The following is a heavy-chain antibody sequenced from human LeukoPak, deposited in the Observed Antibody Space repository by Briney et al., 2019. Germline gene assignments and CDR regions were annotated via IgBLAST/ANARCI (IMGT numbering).Heavy chain of an antibody. CDR2: IHHSGST. J-gene: IGHJ4*02. Sequence: KPSETLSLTCTVSGGSISSSSYYWGWIRQPPGKGLEWIGQIHHSGSTSYNPSLRSRVTISVDTSKNQFSLKLSSVIAADTAVYYCARHGGYFFDYWGQGTLVTVSS. D-gene: IGHD3-3*01. V-gene: IGHV4-39*01. CDR1: GGSISSSSYY. CDR3: ARHGGYFFDY.